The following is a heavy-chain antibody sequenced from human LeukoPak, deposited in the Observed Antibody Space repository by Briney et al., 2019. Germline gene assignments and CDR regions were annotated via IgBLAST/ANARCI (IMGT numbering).Heavy chain of an antibody. CDR1: GFTVSSNY. CDR3: ARESNWGFDY. CDR2: IYSGGST. D-gene: IGHD7-27*01. Sequence: GGSLRLSCAASGFTVSSNYMSWVRQAPGKGLEWVSVIYSGGSTYSADSVKGRFTISRDNSKNTLYLQMNSLRVEDTAVYYCARESNWGFDYWGQGTLVTVSS. J-gene: IGHJ4*02. V-gene: IGHV3-66*02.